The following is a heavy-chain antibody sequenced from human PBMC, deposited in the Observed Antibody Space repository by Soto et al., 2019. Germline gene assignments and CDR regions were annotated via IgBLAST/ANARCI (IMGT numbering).Heavy chain of an antibody. CDR3: ARRSHAIVVAGTSHVFDI. V-gene: IGHV5-51*03. J-gene: IGHJ3*02. D-gene: IGHD6-19*01. CDR2: IYDGDSDSDT. CDR1: GYTFTDYW. Sequence: EVLLVQSGAEVKKPGESLKISCKGSGYTFTDYWIGWVRQMPGKGLEWMGIIYDGDSDSDTRYSLSFQGRVTMSADKSISTAYLQWSSLKISDTAIYYCARRSHAIVVAGTSHVFDIWGQGTMVTVSS.